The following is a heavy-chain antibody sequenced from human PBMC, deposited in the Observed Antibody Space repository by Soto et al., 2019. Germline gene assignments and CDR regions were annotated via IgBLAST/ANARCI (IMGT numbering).Heavy chain of an antibody. Sequence: EVQLVESGGGLVQPGGSLRLSCAASGFTFSSYWMHWVRQAPGKGLVWVSRIDSDGSSTTYADSVQGRFTISRDNAKNTLYLQMNSLRAEDTAVYYCARYSRSSAGYYFGMDVWGQGTTVTVSS. J-gene: IGHJ6*02. CDR2: IDSDGSST. V-gene: IGHV3-74*01. D-gene: IGHD6-6*01. CDR1: GFTFSSYW. CDR3: ARYSRSSAGYYFGMDV.